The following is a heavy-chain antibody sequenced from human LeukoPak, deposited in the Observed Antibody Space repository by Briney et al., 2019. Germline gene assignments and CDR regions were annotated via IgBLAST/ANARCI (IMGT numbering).Heavy chain of an antibody. CDR3: ARGPSPYYYDGSGYPRAFDI. Sequence: PSETLSLTCAVYGGSFSGYYWSWIRQPPGKGLEWIGEINHSGSTNYNPSLKSRVTISVDTSKNQFSLKLSSVTAADTAVYYCARGPSPYYYDGSGYPRAFDIWAKGQWSPSLQ. D-gene: IGHD3-22*01. J-gene: IGHJ3*02. CDR2: INHSGST. CDR1: GGSFSGYY. V-gene: IGHV4-34*01.